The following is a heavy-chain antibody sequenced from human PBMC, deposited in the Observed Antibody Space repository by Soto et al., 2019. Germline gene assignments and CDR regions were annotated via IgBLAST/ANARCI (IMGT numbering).Heavy chain of an antibody. V-gene: IGHV1-69*13. J-gene: IGHJ5*02. CDR1: GGTFSSYA. Sequence: SVKVSCKASGGTFSSYAISWVRQTPGQGLEWMGGIIPIFGTANYAQKFQGGVTITADESTSTAYMELSSLRSEDTAVYYCARDQGYCSGGSCYLFDTWGQGTLATVSS. D-gene: IGHD2-15*01. CDR3: ARDQGYCSGGSCYLFDT. CDR2: IIPIFGTA.